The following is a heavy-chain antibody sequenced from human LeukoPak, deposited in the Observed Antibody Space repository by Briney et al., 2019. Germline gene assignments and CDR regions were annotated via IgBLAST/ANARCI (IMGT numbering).Heavy chain of an antibody. CDR2: IRWDGSNT. J-gene: IGHJ4*02. Sequence: PGGSLRLSCAASGFTFDDYTMHWVRQAPGKGLEWVSVIRWDGSNTYYVDSVKGRFTISRDNNKNSLYLQMNSLRAEDTAVYYCAARFDYWGQGTLVTVSS. V-gene: IGHV3-43*01. CDR3: AARFDY. CDR1: GFTFDDYT.